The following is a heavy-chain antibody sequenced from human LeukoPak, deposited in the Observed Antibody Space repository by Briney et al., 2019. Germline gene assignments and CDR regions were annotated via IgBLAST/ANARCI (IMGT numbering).Heavy chain of an antibody. J-gene: IGHJ4*02. V-gene: IGHV3-30-3*01. Sequence: GGSLRLSCAASGYTFSSYALHWVRHAPRKGLEWVSVISYDGSNKYYADSVKGRFTISRDNSKNTLYLQMNSLRAEDTAVYYCARTTYYYDSSGYAYWGQGTLVTVSS. CDR1: GYTFSSYA. CDR2: ISYDGSNK. D-gene: IGHD3-22*01. CDR3: ARTTYYYDSSGYAY.